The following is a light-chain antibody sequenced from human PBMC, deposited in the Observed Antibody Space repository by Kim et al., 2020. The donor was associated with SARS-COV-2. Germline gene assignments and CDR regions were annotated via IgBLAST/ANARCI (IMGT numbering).Light chain of an antibody. V-gene: IGKV3-15*01. J-gene: IGKJ2*01. Sequence: VSRGERAPLACRASQYISNNLAWYQQKPGQAPRLLIHGAATRATGIPARFSGSGSGTEFTLTISSLQSEDFAVYYCQEYSNWPPYTFGQGTKLEI. CDR2: GAA. CDR3: QEYSNWPPYT. CDR1: QYISNN.